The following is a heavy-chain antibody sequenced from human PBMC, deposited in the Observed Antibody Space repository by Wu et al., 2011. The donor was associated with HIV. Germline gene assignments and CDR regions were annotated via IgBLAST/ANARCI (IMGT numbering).Heavy chain of an antibody. V-gene: IGHV1-69*15. D-gene: IGHD2-21*01. CDR1: GGTFSYYA. J-gene: IGHJ4*02. CDR2: IIPIFGTT. Sequence: QVHLVQSGAEVKTPGSSVKVSCKASGGTFSYYAISWVRQAPGQGLEWMGRIIPIFGTTNYAQKFQGRVTITADESTSTVYMELSSLRSEDTAVYYCAGDFGGDGDSWGQGTLVTVSS. CDR3: AGDFGGDGDS.